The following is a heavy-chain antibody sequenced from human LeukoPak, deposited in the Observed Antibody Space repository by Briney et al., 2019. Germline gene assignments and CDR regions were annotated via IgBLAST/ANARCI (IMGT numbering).Heavy chain of an antibody. J-gene: IGHJ4*02. CDR3: ARYGGPVKWELLPFDY. CDR2: INPNSGGT. D-gene: IGHD1-26*01. CDR1: GYTFTGYY. V-gene: IGHV1-2*02. Sequence: ASVKVSCKASGYTFTGYYMHWVRQAPGQGLEWMGWINPNSGGTNYAQKFQGRVTMTRDTSISTAYMELSRLRSDDTAVYYCARYGGPVKWELLPFDYWGQGTLVTVSS.